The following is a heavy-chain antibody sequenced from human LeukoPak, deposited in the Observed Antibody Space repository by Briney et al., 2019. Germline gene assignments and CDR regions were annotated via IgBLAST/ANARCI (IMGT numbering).Heavy chain of an antibody. CDR3: ARDRAYGDYAS. CDR1: GFTFGGYL. J-gene: IGHJ5*02. V-gene: IGHV3-53*01. Sequence: GGSLRLSCTGSGFTFGGYLMSWVRQAPGKGLEWVSIIYSADNTYYADSVKGRFIISRDNSKNTVYLQMNSLRAEDTAVYYCARDRAYGDYASWGQGTLVTVSS. D-gene: IGHD4-17*01. CDR2: IYSADNT.